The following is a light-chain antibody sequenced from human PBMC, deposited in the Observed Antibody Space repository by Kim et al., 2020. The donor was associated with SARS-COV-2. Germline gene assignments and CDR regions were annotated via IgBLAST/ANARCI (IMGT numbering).Light chain of an antibody. CDR2: QDD. CDR1: KLGDKF. Sequence: LSPGQTANIPCAGEKLGDKFVCWYQQRPGQSPQLVIHQDDKRPSGVPDRFSGSNSGNTATLTISGTQAMDEADYYCQAWDIGTVLFGGGTKLTVL. J-gene: IGLJ2*01. CDR3: QAWDIGTVL. V-gene: IGLV3-1*01.